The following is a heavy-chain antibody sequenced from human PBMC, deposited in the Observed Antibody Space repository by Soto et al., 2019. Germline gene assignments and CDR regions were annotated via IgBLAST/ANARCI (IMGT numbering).Heavy chain of an antibody. D-gene: IGHD5-12*01. Sequence: GGSLRLSCAASGFTFSSYWMSWVRQAPGKGLEWVANIKQDGSEKYYVDSVKGRFTISRDNAKNSLYLQMNSLRAEDTAVYYCARDKLNIVAGIKYFDYWGQGTLVTVSS. CDR1: GFTFSSYW. J-gene: IGHJ4*02. CDR2: IKQDGSEK. V-gene: IGHV3-7*01. CDR3: ARDKLNIVAGIKYFDY.